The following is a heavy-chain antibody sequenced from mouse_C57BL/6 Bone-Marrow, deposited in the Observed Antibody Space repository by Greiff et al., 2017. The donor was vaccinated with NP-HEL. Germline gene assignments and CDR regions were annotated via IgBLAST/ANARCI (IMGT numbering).Heavy chain of an antibody. CDR2: IDPETGGT. J-gene: IGHJ2*01. Sequence: QLQQSGAELVRPGASVTLSCKASGYTFTDYEMHWVKQTPVHGLEWIGAIDPETGGTAYNQKFKGKAILTADKSSSTAYMELRSLTSEDSAVYYCTRSTTVVAPDYWGQGTTLTVSS. D-gene: IGHD1-1*01. V-gene: IGHV1-15*01. CDR1: GYTFTDYE. CDR3: TRSTTVVAPDY.